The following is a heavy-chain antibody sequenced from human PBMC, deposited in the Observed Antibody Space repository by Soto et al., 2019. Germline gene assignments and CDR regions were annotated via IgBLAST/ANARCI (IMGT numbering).Heavy chain of an antibody. Sequence: PSETLSLTCGVYGGSFRNYYWIWVRQPPGKGLEWIGEVNHSGEATYNPSLQSRITISLDTSNNQFSLKMTSVTAADTAMYYCARSSSRAFRSLEWVDPLDCWGQGTPVTVSS. CDR3: ARSSSRAFRSLEWVDPLDC. CDR1: GGSFRNYY. V-gene: IGHV4-34*01. CDR2: VNHSGEA. D-gene: IGHD3-3*01. J-gene: IGHJ4*02.